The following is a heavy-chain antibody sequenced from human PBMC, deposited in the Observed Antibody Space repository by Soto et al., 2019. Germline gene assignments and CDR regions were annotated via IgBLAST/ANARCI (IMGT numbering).Heavy chain of an antibody. Sequence: GGSLRLSCAASGVTFSDYYMSWIRQAPGKGLEWVSYISSSGSTIYYADSVKGRFTISRDNAKNSLYLQMNSLRAEDTAVYYCARESPPHYFDYWGQGTLVTVSS. J-gene: IGHJ4*02. CDR3: ARESPPHYFDY. CDR2: ISSSGSTI. V-gene: IGHV3-11*01. CDR1: GVTFSDYY.